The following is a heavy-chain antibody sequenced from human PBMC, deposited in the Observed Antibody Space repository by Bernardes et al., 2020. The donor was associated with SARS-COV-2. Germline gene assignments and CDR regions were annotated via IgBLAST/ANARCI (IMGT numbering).Heavy chain of an antibody. V-gene: IGHV3-48*03. CDR1: GFTFSSYE. D-gene: IGHD3-3*01. CDR2: ISSSGSTI. Sequence: GGSLRLSCAASGFTFSSYEMNWVRQAPGKGLEWVSYISSSGSTIYYADSVKGRFTISRDNSKNTLYLQMNSLRAEDTAVYYCAKGGRFLEWLPIQYYFDYWGQGTLVTVSS. CDR3: AKGGRFLEWLPIQYYFDY. J-gene: IGHJ4*02.